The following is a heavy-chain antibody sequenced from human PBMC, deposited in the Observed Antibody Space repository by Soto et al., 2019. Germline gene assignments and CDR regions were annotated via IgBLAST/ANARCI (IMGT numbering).Heavy chain of an antibody. Sequence: QVQLVESGGGVVQPGRSLRLSCAASGFIFSSYGIHWVRQAPGKGLEWVAVLWYDGSKEYYADSVRGRFTISRDNSKKTLYLQMNSLRAEDTAVYYCARGTGQQAPDFFDCWGQGAQVTVSS. D-gene: IGHD6-13*01. CDR2: LWYDGSKE. J-gene: IGHJ4*02. CDR1: GFIFSSYG. V-gene: IGHV3-33*01. CDR3: ARGTGQQAPDFFDC.